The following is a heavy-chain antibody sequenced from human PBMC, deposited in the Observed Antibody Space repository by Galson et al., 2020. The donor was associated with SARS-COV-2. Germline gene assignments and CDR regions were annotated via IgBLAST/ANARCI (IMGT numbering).Heavy chain of an antibody. Sequence: GGSLRLSCAASGFTFSNAWMSWVRQAPGKGLEWVGRIKSKTDGGTTDYAAPVKGRFTISRDDSKNTLYLQMNSLKTEDTAVYYCTTTEGYYYYYGMDVWCQGTTVTVSS. CDR3: TTTEGYYYYYGMDV. CDR1: GFTFSNAW. J-gene: IGHJ6*02. CDR2: IKSKTDGGTT. V-gene: IGHV3-15*01.